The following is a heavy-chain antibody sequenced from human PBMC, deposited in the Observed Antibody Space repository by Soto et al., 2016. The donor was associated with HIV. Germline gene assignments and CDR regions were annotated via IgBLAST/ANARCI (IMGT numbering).Heavy chain of an antibody. V-gene: IGHV3-15*01. CDR3: ATPYGTGAFDV. J-gene: IGHJ3*01. Sequence: EVQLVESGGGMVKPGGSLRLSCTASGITFRSAWMSWVRQAPGKGLEWVGRIKTKTDGGTTDYSAPVKGRFTISRDDSKTTLYLQMNSLKTEDTAVYFCATPYGTGAFDVWGQGTMVTGLF. CDR1: GITFRSAW. CDR2: IKTKTDGGTT. D-gene: IGHD3-10*01.